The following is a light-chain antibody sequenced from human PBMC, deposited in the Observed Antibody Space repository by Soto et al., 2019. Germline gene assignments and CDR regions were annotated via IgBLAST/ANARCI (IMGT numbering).Light chain of an antibody. V-gene: IGKV3-20*01. CDR1: QSVSSSC. Sequence: EIVLTQSPGTLSLSPGERATLSCRASQSVSSSCLAWYQHKPGQAPRLLIYGASSRATGIPHRFSGSGSGTDFTLTISRLEPEDFAVYYCQQYGSSPPYSFVQGTKLEIK. CDR2: GAS. J-gene: IGKJ2*01. CDR3: QQYGSSPPYS.